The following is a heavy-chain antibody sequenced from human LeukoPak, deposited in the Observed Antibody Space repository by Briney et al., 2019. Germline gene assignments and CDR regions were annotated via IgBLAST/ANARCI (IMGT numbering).Heavy chain of an antibody. D-gene: IGHD2-8*01. Sequence: ASVKVSCKASGYTFTSYYMHWVRQAPGQGLEWMGRIIPILGIANYAQKFQGRVTITADKSTSTAYMELSSLRSEDTAVYYCASGYCTNGVCYLGPWDYWGQGTLVTVSS. CDR1: GYTFTSYY. J-gene: IGHJ4*02. V-gene: IGHV1-69*02. CDR3: ASGYCTNGVCYLGPWDY. CDR2: IIPILGIA.